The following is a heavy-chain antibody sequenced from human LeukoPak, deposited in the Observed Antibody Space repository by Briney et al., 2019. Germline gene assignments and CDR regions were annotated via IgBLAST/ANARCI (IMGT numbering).Heavy chain of an antibody. D-gene: IGHD5-18*01. V-gene: IGHV1-69*02. Sequence: ASVKVSCKASGGTFSSYTISWVRQDPGQGLEWMGRIIPILGIANYAQKFQGRVTITADKSTSTAYMELSSLRSEDTAVYYCARVNGYSYGSMYYFDYWGQGTLVTVSS. CDR2: IIPILGIA. CDR1: GGTFSSYT. CDR3: ARVNGYSYGSMYYFDY. J-gene: IGHJ4*02.